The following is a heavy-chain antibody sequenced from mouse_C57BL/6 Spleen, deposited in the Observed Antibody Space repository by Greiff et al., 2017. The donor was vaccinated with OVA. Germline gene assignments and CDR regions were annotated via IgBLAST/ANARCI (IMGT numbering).Heavy chain of an antibody. CDR1: GYTFTSYT. D-gene: IGHD1-1*01. V-gene: IGHV1-4*01. CDR3: ASGYGSKGYFDV. Sequence: VQLQQSGAELARPGASVKMSCKASGYTFTSYTMHWVKQRPGQGLEWIGYINPSSGYTKYNQKFKDKATLTADKSSSTAYMQLSSLTSEDSAVYYCASGYGSKGYFDVWGTETTVTVSS. J-gene: IGHJ1*03. CDR2: INPSSGYT.